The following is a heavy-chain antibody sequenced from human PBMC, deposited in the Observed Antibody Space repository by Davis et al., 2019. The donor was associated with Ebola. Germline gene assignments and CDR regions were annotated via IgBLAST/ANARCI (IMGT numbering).Heavy chain of an antibody. CDR1: GFTFSGSA. V-gene: IGHV3-73*01. J-gene: IGHJ4*02. Sequence: GESLKISCAASGFTFSGSAMHWVRQASGKGLEWVGRIRSKANSYATAYAASVKGRFTISRDYSKNTAYLQMNSLKTEDTAVYYCTSEVGAIDYWGQGTLVTVSS. CDR2: IRSKANSYAT. D-gene: IGHD1-26*01. CDR3: TSEVGAIDY.